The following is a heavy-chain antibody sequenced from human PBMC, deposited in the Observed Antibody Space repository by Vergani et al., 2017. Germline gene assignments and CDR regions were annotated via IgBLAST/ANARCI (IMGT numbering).Heavy chain of an antibody. CDR3: ARQFWVSQGVGAFET. V-gene: IGHV4-61*02. Sequence: QVQLQESGPGLVKPSQTLSLTCTVSGASMSSVGYYWTWIRQSAGKRLEWIGDILGSGTANYNPSFQGRVSMSVATSKNQFSLRLTTLTAADTAVYYCARQFWVSQGVGAFETWGRGTEVSVSS. CDR1: GASMSSVGYY. CDR2: ILGSGTA. D-gene: IGHD3-16*01. J-gene: IGHJ3*02.